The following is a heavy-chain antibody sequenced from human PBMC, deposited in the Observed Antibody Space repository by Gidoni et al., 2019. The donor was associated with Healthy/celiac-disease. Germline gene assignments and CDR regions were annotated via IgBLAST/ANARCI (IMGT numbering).Heavy chain of an antibody. CDR3: ARDLAQVGATGY. CDR2: IYYSGST. CDR1: GGSISSSSYY. Sequence: QLQLQESGPGLVKPSETLSLTCTVSGGSISSSSYYWGWIRQPPGKGLEWIGSIYYSGSTYYNPSLKSRVTISVDTSKNQFSLKLSSVTAADTAVYYCARDLAQVGATGYWGQGTLVTVSS. J-gene: IGHJ4*02. D-gene: IGHD1-26*01. V-gene: IGHV4-39*07.